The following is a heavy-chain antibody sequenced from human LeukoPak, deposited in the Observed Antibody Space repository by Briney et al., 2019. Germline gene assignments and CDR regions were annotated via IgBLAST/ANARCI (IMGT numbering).Heavy chain of an antibody. Sequence: PGRSLRLSCAASGFTFSSYGMHWVRQAPGKGLEWVAVISYDGSNKYYADSVKGRFTISRDNSKNTLYLQMNSLRAEDTAVYYCAKVGGYGDYVNYIDYWGQGTLVTVSS. CDR3: AKVGGYGDYVNYIDY. D-gene: IGHD4-17*01. V-gene: IGHV3-30*18. CDR1: GFTFSSYG. J-gene: IGHJ4*02. CDR2: ISYDGSNK.